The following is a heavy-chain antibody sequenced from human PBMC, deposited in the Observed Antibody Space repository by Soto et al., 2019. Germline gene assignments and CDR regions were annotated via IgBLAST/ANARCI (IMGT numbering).Heavy chain of an antibody. D-gene: IGHD3-16*01. V-gene: IGHV4-4*02. CDR2: IYHTGTT. CDR1: GDSISNGHW. CDR3: ARVLAGTWGGIDY. J-gene: IGHJ4*02. Sequence: QVQLQQSGPGLVKPSETLSLTCGVSGDSISNGHWWSWVRQPPGKGLEWVGEIYHTGTTNYNPSLKSRVTISVDKSKNQFSVDLSSVTAADMAVYYCARVLAGTWGGIDYWGQGTLVTVSS.